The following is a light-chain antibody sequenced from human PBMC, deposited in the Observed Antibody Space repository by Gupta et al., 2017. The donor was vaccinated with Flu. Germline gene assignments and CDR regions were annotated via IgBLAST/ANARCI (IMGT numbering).Light chain of an antibody. CDR1: QSVSSN. Sequence: EIVMTQSPAILSVSPGERATLSCRASQSVSSNLAWYQQKPGQAPRLLIYGASTRATGIPARFSGSGSGTEFTLTISSRQSEDFAGYHCQQYKNWPLLTFGGGTKLEIK. CDR2: GAS. V-gene: IGKV3-15*01. J-gene: IGKJ4*01. CDR3: QQYKNWPLLT.